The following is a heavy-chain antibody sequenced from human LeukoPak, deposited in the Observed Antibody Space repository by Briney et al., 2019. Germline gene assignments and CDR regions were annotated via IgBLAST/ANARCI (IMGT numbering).Heavy chain of an antibody. Sequence: GGSLRLSCAASGFTFSSYRMNWVRQAPGKGLEWVSYISSSSSTIYYADSVKGRFTISRDNAKNSLYLQMNSLRAEDTAVYYCARDGTSRITIFFAFDPWGQGTLVTVSS. D-gene: IGHD3-9*01. CDR2: ISSSSSTI. CDR3: ARDGTSRITIFFAFDP. V-gene: IGHV3-48*01. J-gene: IGHJ5*02. CDR1: GFTFSSYR.